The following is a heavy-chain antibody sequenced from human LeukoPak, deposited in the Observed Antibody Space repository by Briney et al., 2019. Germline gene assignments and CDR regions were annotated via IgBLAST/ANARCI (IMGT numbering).Heavy chain of an antibody. CDR2: IIPIFGTA. D-gene: IGHD6-13*01. V-gene: IGHV1-69*01. J-gene: IGHJ4*02. Sequence: SVKVSCKASGGTFSGYAISWVRQAPGQGLEWMGGIIPIFGTANYAQKFQGRVTITADESTSIAYMELSSLRSADTAVYYCAGEIAAAGFDYWGQGTLVTVSS. CDR3: AGEIAAAGFDY. CDR1: GGTFSGYA.